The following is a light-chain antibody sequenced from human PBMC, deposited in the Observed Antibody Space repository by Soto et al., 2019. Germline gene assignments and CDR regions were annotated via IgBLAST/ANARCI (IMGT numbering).Light chain of an antibody. V-gene: IGLV1-40*01. CDR2: GNH. Sequence: QSVLTQPPSVSGAPGQRVTISCSGSSSNIGAGYDVHWYQQLPGTAPKLLISGNHNRPSGVPDRFSGSKSGTSASLAITGLQAEDEADYYCQSYDRSLSGLYVLGTGTKVTVL. J-gene: IGLJ1*01. CDR3: QSYDRSLSGLYV. CDR1: SSNIGAGYD.